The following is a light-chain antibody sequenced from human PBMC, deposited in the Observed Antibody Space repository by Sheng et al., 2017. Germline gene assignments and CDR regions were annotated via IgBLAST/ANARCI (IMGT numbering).Light chain of an antibody. CDR2: DVS. J-gene: IGLJ3*02. CDR1: SSDVGSYNL. Sequence: PGQSITISCTGTSSDVGSYNLVSWYQQHPGKAPKLMIYDVSKRPSGVSNRFSGSKSGNTASLTISGLQAEDEADYYCCSYAGSSTWVFGGGTKLTVL. CDR3: CSYAGSSTWV. V-gene: IGLV2-23*02.